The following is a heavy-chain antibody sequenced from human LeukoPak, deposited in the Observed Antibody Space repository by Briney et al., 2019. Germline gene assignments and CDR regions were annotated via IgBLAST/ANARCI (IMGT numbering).Heavy chain of an antibody. CDR2: ISGSGGST. CDR3: ARGWSRDYFDY. D-gene: IGHD2-15*01. Sequence: GGSLRLSCAASGLTVNNNYMSWVRQAPGKGLEWVSTISGSGGSTYYADSVKGRFTISRDNSRNTLYLQMNSLRAEDTTLYYCARGWSRDYFDYWGQGTLVTVSS. J-gene: IGHJ4*02. CDR1: GLTVNNNY. V-gene: IGHV3-23*01.